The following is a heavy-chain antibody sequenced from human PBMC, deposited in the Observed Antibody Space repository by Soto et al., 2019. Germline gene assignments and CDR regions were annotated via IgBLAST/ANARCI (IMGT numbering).Heavy chain of an antibody. CDR3: ARQHYYDSSGYYTWN. D-gene: IGHD3-22*01. CDR1: GGSIRSNMYY. CDR2: VHYSGST. J-gene: IGHJ4*02. Sequence: PSQTLSLTCSVAGGSIRSNMYYRGWIRQPPGKGLEWIATVHYSGSTYYTPSLKSRVTISADTSKNQFSLRLNSVTAADTAVYYCARQHYYDSSGYYTWNWGQGTLVTVSS. V-gene: IGHV4-39*01.